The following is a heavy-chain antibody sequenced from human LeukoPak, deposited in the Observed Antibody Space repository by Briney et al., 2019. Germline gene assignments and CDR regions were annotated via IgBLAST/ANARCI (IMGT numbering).Heavy chain of an antibody. J-gene: IGHJ4*02. CDR1: GFTFDDYG. CDR2: INWNGGST. Sequence: GGSLRLSCAASGFTFDDYGMSWVRQAPGKGLEWVSGINWNGGSTGHADSVKGRFTISRDNAKNSLYLQMNSLSAEDTALYYCARGSSGWYPRLFDYWGQGTLVTVSS. CDR3: ARGSSGWYPRLFDY. D-gene: IGHD6-19*01. V-gene: IGHV3-20*04.